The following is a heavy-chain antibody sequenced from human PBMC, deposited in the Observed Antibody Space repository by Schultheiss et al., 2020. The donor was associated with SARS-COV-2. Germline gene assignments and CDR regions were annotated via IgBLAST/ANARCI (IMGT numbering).Heavy chain of an antibody. CDR2: ISGSGGST. V-gene: IGHV3-23*01. D-gene: IGHD4-17*01. CDR1: GFTFSSYA. Sequence: GGSLRLSCAASGFTFSSYAMSWVRQAPGKGLEWVSAISGSGGSTYYADSVKGRFTISRDNSKNTLYLQMNSLRAEDTAVYYCARTGDYGETFDIWGQGTMVTVSS. J-gene: IGHJ3*02. CDR3: ARTGDYGETFDI.